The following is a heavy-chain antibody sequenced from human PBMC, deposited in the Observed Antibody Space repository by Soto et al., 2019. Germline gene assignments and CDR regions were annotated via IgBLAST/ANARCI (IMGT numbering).Heavy chain of an antibody. D-gene: IGHD3-10*01. CDR1: GGSFSGYY. V-gene: IGHV4-34*01. Sequence: SETLSLTCAVYGGSFSGYYWSWIRQPPGKGLEWIGEINHSGSTNYNPSLKSRVTISVDTSKNQFSLKLSSVTAADTAVYYCAGEIWFGESDAFYRFDPWGQGTLVTVSS. CDR3: AGEIWFGESDAFYRFDP. CDR2: INHSGST. J-gene: IGHJ5*02.